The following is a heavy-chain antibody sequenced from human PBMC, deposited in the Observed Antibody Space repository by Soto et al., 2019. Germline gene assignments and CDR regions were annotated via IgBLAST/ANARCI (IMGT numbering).Heavy chain of an antibody. CDR3: ARETNVWGSYRYTGASDI. J-gene: IGHJ3*02. CDR2: IWYDGSNK. CDR1: GFTFSSYG. Sequence: GGSLRLSCAASGFTFSSYGMHWVRQAPGKGLEWVAVIWYDGSNKYYADSVKGRFTISRDNSKNTLYLQMNSLRAEDTAVYYCARETNVWGSYRYTGASDIWGQGTMVTVSS. V-gene: IGHV3-33*01. D-gene: IGHD3-16*02.